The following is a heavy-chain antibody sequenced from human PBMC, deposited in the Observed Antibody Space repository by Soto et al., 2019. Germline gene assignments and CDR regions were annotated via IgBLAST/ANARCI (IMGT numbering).Heavy chain of an antibody. CDR1: GFIFSSSG. J-gene: IGHJ4*02. D-gene: IGHD3-10*01. CDR3: AKDRMGAGIRGYFDY. CDR2: ISDDGSTK. V-gene: IGHV3-30*18. Sequence: QVQLVDSGGGVVQPGRSLRLSCAGTGFIFSSSGIHLVRQAPGKGLEGLAVISDDGSTKYYADSVKGRFTISRDNSKNTLYLQMDSLRAEDTAVYYCAKDRMGAGIRGYFDYWGQGTLVTVSS.